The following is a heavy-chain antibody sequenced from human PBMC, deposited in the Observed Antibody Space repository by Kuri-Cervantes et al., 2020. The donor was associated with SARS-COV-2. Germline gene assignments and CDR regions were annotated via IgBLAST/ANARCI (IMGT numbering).Heavy chain of an antibody. CDR3: ASHLTGTTPYVYYYYMDV. V-gene: IGHV1-69*05. CDR1: GYTFTSYA. D-gene: IGHD1-20*01. Sequence: SVKVSCKASGYTFTSYAMHWVRQAPGQRLEWMGGIIPIFGTPNYAQKFQGRVTITTDESTRTAYMELNSLRSEDMAVYYCASHLTGTTPYVYYYYMDVWGKGTTVTVSS. J-gene: IGHJ6*03. CDR2: IIPIFGTP.